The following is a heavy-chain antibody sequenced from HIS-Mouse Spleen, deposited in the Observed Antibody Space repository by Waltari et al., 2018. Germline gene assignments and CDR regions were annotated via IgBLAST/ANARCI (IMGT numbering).Heavy chain of an antibody. CDR3: AKVNSGSYYFDY. CDR2: ISYDGSNK. Sequence: QVQLVESGGGVVQPGRSLRLSCAASGFTFSSYGMHSVRQAPGKGLEWVAVISYDGSNKYYADSVKGRFTISRDNSKNTLYLQMNSLRAEDTAVYYCAKVNSGSYYFDYWGQGTLVTVSS. CDR1: GFTFSSYG. V-gene: IGHV3-30*18. J-gene: IGHJ4*02. D-gene: IGHD1-26*01.